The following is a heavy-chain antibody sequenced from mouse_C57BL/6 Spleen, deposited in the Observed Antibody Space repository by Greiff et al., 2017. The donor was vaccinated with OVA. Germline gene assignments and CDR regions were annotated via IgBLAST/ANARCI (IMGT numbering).Heavy chain of an antibody. V-gene: IGHV5-17*01. J-gene: IGHJ2*01. CDR3: ARRVPDYYGSSYNYFDY. CDR2: ISSGSSTI. CDR1: GFTFSDYG. D-gene: IGHD1-1*01. Sequence: EVQVVESGGGLVKPGGSLKLSCAASGFTFSDYGMHWVRQAPEKGLEWVAYISSGSSTIYYADPVKGRFTISRDNAKNTLFLQMTSLRSEYTAMYYCARRVPDYYGSSYNYFDYWGQGTTLTVSS.